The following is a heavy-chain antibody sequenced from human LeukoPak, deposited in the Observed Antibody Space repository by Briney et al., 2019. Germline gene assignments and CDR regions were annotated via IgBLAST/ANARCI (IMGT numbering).Heavy chain of an antibody. V-gene: IGHV4-38-2*02. CDR2: IYYSGST. D-gene: IGHD3-3*01. Sequence: SETLSLTCAVSGYSISSGYYWGWIRQPPGKGLEWIGYIYYSGSTNYNPSLKSRVTISVDTSKNQFSLKLSSVTAADTAVYYCAREGGYDFWSGYYYYYYYYMDAWGKGTTVTVSS. CDR1: GYSISSGYY. J-gene: IGHJ6*03. CDR3: AREGGYDFWSGYYYYYYYYMDA.